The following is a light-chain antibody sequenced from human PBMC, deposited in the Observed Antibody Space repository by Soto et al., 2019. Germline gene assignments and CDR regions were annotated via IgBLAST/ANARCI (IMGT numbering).Light chain of an antibody. CDR3: QQYGTSEII. V-gene: IGKV3-20*01. J-gene: IGKJ5*01. CDR1: QTLSNSF. Sequence: EIVMTQSPATLSVSPFEIATLSCMASQTLSNSFIAWYQQKPGQAPRLLIYGTSSRATGVPDRYSASGSGTDFTLTISRLEPEDFAVFFCQQYGTSEIIFGQGTRLEIK. CDR2: GTS.